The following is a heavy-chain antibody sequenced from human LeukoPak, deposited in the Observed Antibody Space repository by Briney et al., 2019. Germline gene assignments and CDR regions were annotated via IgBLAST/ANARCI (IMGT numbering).Heavy chain of an antibody. J-gene: IGHJ6*02. CDR3: ARMRFVDTAMVTAGMDV. CDR2: IIPIFGTA. CDR1: GGTFSSYA. Sequence: SVKVSCKASGGTFSSYAISWVRQAPGQGLEWMGGIIPIFGTANYAQKFQGRVTITADESTSTAYMELSSLRSEDTAVYYCARMRFVDTAMVTAGMDVWGQGTTVTVSS. V-gene: IGHV1-69*13. D-gene: IGHD5-18*01.